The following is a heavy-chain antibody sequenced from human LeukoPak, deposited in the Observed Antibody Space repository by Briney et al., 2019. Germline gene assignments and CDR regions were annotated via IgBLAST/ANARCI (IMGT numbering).Heavy chain of an antibody. D-gene: IGHD2-2*02. V-gene: IGHV1-2*02. Sequence: KVSCKASGYTFTGYYMHWVRQAPGQGLEWMGWINPNSGGTNYAQKFQGRVTMTRDTSISTAYMELSRLRSDDTAVYYCASVVPAAITENWFDPWGQGTLVTVSS. CDR2: INPNSGGT. CDR1: GYTFTGYY. CDR3: ASVVPAAITENWFDP. J-gene: IGHJ5*02.